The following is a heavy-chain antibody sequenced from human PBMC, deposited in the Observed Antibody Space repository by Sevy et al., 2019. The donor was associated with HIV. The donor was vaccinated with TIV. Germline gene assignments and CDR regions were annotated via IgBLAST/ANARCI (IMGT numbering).Heavy chain of an antibody. CDR3: ARRRTGYSSSWPPYYYYYMDV. CDR1: GFTFSSYA. Sequence: GESLKISCAASGFTFSSYAMHWVRQAPGKGLEWVAVISYDGSNKYYADSVKGRFTISRDNSKNTLYLQMNSLRAEDTAMYYCARRRTGYSSSWPPYYYYYMDVWGKGTTVTVSS. CDR2: ISYDGSNK. V-gene: IGHV3-30-3*01. D-gene: IGHD6-13*01. J-gene: IGHJ6*03.